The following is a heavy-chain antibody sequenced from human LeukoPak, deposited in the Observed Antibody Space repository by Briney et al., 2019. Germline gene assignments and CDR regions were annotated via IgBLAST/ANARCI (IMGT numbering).Heavy chain of an antibody. J-gene: IGHJ4*02. CDR3: ARQYDILTGYYRTSYFDY. D-gene: IGHD3-9*01. Sequence: GGSLRLSCAASGFTFSSYEMNWVRQAPGKGLEWVSYISSSGSTKKYADSVKGRFTISRDNSKNTLYLQMNSLRAEDTAVYYCARQYDILTGYYRTSYFDYWGQGTLVTVSS. V-gene: IGHV3-48*03. CDR1: GFTFSSYE. CDR2: ISSSGSTK.